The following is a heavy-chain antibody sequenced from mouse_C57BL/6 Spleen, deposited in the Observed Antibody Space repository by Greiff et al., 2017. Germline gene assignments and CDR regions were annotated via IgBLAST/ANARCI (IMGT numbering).Heavy chain of an antibody. D-gene: IGHD1-1*01. J-gene: IGHJ2*01. Sequence: VQLQLSGTVLARPGASVKMSCKTSGYTFTSYWMHWVKQRPGQGLERIGAIYPGNSDTSYNQKFKGKAKLTAVTSASTAYMELSSLTNSDAAVYYCTRDYYGSSYYFDYWGKGTTLTVSS. CDR2: IYPGNSDT. CDR3: TRDYYGSSYYFDY. CDR1: GYTFTSYW. V-gene: IGHV1-5*01.